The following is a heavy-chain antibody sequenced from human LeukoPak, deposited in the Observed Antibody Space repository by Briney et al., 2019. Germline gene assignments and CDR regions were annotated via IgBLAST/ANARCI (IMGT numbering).Heavy chain of an antibody. V-gene: IGHV3-23*01. Sequence: GGSLRLSCAASGVTLSSYAMSWARQAPGKGLEWVSAISGSGGSTYYADSVKGRFTISRDNSKNTLYLQMNSLRAEDTAVYYCAKDLGYCSGGSCYWGQGTLVTVSS. J-gene: IGHJ4*02. CDR1: GVTLSSYA. D-gene: IGHD2-15*01. CDR2: ISGSGGST. CDR3: AKDLGYCSGGSCY.